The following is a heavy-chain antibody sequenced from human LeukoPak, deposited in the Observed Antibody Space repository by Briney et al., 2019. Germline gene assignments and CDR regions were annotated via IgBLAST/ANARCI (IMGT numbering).Heavy chain of an antibody. V-gene: IGHV4-39*07. J-gene: IGHJ4*02. CDR3: ARSKDILTGYCFDY. CDR1: GGSISSSSYY. D-gene: IGHD3-9*01. Sequence: SETLSLTCTVSGGSISSSSYYWGWIRQPPGKGLEWIGSIYYSGTTYYNPSLKSRVTISVDTSKNQFSLKLSSVTAADTAVYYCARSKDILTGYCFDYWGQGTLVTVSS. CDR2: IYYSGTT.